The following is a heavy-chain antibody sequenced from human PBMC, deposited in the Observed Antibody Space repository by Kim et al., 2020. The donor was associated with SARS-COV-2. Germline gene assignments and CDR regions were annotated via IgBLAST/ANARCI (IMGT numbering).Heavy chain of an antibody. V-gene: IGHV3-53*01. CDR3: ASHRTPFLEWLLRGAFDI. D-gene: IGHD3-3*02. Sequence: KGRFTIARDNSKTTLYLQMNSLRAEDTAVYYCASHRTPFLEWLLRGAFDIWGQGTMVTVSS. J-gene: IGHJ3*02.